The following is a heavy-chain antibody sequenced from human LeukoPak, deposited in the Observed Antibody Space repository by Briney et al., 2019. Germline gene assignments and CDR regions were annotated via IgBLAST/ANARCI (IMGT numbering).Heavy chain of an antibody. J-gene: IGHJ4*02. Sequence: GGTLRLSCAASGFTFSSYGMHWVRQAPGKGLEWVAVISYDGSNKYHADSVKGRFIISRDNSKNTLYLQMNSLRAEDTAVYYCAKIAAAFDYWGQGTLVTVSS. D-gene: IGHD6-13*01. V-gene: IGHV3-30*18. CDR2: ISYDGSNK. CDR3: AKIAAAFDY. CDR1: GFTFSSYG.